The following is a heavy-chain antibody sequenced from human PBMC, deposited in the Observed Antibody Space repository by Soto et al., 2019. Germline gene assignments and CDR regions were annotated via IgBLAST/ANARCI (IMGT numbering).Heavy chain of an antibody. CDR2: ISRSSGST. V-gene: IGHV3-23*01. Sequence: EVQLLESGGGLVQPGGSLRLSCAASGFTFSGYAMTWVRQAPGKGLEWVSGISRSSGSTYYADSVKGRFTISRDNSKNTLYLQMNSLRAEDTAVYYCAKDLLSMAVWGQGTTVTVSS. CDR1: GFTFSGYA. CDR3: AKDLLSMAV. J-gene: IGHJ6*02.